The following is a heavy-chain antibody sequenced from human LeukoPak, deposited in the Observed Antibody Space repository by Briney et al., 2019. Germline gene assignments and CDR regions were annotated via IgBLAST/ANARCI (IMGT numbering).Heavy chain of an antibody. CDR2: IKQDGSEK. CDR3: ARALTGGDYFDY. CDR1: GFTFSSYW. V-gene: IGHV3-7*01. J-gene: IGHJ4*02. Sequence: PGGSLRLSCAASGFTFSSYWMSWVRQAAGKGLEWVANIKQDGSEKYYVDSVKGRFTISRDNAKNSLHLQMNSLRAEDTAVYYCARALTGGDYFDYWGQGTLVTVSS. D-gene: IGHD7-27*01.